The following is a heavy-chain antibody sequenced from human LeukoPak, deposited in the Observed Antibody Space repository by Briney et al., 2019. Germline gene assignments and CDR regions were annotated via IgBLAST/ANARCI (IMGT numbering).Heavy chain of an antibody. CDR1: GGSISSYY. CDR3: ARGLVGARYYFDY. D-gene: IGHD1-26*01. CDR2: IYYSGST. Sequence: SETLSLTCTVSGGSISSYYWSWIRQPPGKGLEWIGYIYYSGSTNYNPSLKSRVTVSVDTSKNQFSLKLSSVTAADTAVYYCARGLVGARYYFDYWGQGTLVTVSS. J-gene: IGHJ4*02. V-gene: IGHV4-59*01.